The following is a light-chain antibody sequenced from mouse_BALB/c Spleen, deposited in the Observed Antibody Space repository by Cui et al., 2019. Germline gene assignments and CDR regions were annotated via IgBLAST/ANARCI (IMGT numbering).Light chain of an antibody. CDR1: QSFLYSSNQRNY. Sequence: NIMMTQLPSSPAVSAAAKVTMSCKSSQSFLYSSNQRNYLSWYQQKPGQSHKLLIYWASTRESGVPDRFTGSGSGTDFTLTISSVQAEDLAVYYCHQYLSSRTFGGGTKLEIK. V-gene: IGKV8-27*01. J-gene: IGKJ1*01. CDR2: WAS. CDR3: HQYLSSRT.